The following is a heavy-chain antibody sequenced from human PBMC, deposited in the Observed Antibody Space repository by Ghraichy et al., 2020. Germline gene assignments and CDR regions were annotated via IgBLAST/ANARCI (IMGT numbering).Heavy chain of an antibody. CDR3: ARVPYSSGCFGDY. J-gene: IGHJ4*02. CDR2: IKQDGSEK. D-gene: IGHD6-19*01. Sequence: GGSLRLSCAASGFTFSSYWTSWVRQAPGKGLEWVANIKQDGSEKYYVDSVKGRFTISRDNAKNSLYLQMNSLRAEDTAVYYCARVPYSSGCFGDYWGQGTLITVSS. V-gene: IGHV3-7*01. CDR1: GFTFSSYW.